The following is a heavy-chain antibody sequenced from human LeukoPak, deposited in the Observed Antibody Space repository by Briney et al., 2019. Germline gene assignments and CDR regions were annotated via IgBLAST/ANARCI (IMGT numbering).Heavy chain of an antibody. CDR1: GGSVSSGNFY. CDR2: IHTSGNT. J-gene: IGHJ3*02. CDR3: ARDRGGDSFDI. Sequence: PSQTLSLTCTVSGGSVSSGNFYWTWIRQPAGNQLERIGRIHTSGNTNHNPSLWSRVTISTDTSKNQFSLTLNFVTAADTAVYYCARDRGGDSFDIWGQGTTVTVSS. D-gene: IGHD2-21*01. V-gene: IGHV4-61*02.